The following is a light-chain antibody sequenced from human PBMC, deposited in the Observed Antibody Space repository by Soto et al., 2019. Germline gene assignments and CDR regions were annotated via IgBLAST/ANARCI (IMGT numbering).Light chain of an antibody. CDR1: QSISSH. CDR3: QQRPNWPLT. Sequence: EIVLTQSPATLSLSPGERATLSCRASQSISSHLVWYHQKPGQSPRLLMYDASNRATGIPARFSGSGSGTDFTLTISSLEPEDFAVYYCQQRPNWPLTFGGGTKVEIK. J-gene: IGKJ4*01. CDR2: DAS. V-gene: IGKV3-11*01.